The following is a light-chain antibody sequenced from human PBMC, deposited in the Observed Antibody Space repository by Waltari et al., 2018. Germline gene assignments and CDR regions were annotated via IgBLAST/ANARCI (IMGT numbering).Light chain of an antibody. J-gene: IGLJ3*02. Sequence: SYVLTQPPSVSVAPGKTARITCGGNNIGSKSVHWYRQKPGQAPVLVIYYDSDRPSGIPERFSGTNSGNTAALTISRVEAGEEDDYYCQVWDSSSDHRVFGGGTKLTVL. V-gene: IGLV3-21*04. CDR1: NIGSKS. CDR2: YDS. CDR3: QVWDSSSDHRV.